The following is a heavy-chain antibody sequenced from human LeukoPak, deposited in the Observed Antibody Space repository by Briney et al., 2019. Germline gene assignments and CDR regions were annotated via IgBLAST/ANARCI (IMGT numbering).Heavy chain of an antibody. J-gene: IGHJ3*02. Sequence: GASVKVSCKASGYTFTGYYMHWVRQAPGQGLEWMGWINPNSGGTNYAQKFQGRVTMTRDTSISTAYMELSRLRSDDTAVYYCASWAATTHSYDAFDIWGQGTMVTVSS. CDR1: GYTFTGYY. D-gene: IGHD5-24*01. CDR2: INPNSGGT. CDR3: ASWAATTHSYDAFDI. V-gene: IGHV1-2*02.